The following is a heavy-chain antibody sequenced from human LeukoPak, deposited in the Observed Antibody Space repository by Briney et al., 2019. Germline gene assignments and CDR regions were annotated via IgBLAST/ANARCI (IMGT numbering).Heavy chain of an antibody. CDR2: IYYSGST. J-gene: IGHJ5*02. D-gene: IGHD3-10*01. CDR1: GGSISNSSYY. Sequence: KSSETLSLTCTVSGGSISNSSYYWGWIRQPPGKGLKWIGSIYYSGSTYYNPSLKSRVTISVDTSKNQFSLKLNSVTAADTAVYYCARNRYYYGSGNYGVPNWFDPWGQGTLVTVSS. V-gene: IGHV4-39*01. CDR3: ARNRYYYGSGNYGVPNWFDP.